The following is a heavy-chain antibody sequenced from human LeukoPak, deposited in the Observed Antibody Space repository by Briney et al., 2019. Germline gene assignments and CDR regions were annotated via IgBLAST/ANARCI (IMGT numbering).Heavy chain of an antibody. D-gene: IGHD3-22*01. Sequence: GGCLRLSCAASGFTFSSYAMSWVRQAPGKGLEWVSAISGSGGSTYYADSVKGRFTISRDNSKNTLYLQMNSLRAEDTAVYYCAKSPEKSRYYYDSSGYYYDYWGQGTLVTVSS. CDR3: AKSPEKSRYYYDSSGYYYDY. J-gene: IGHJ4*02. V-gene: IGHV3-23*01. CDR1: GFTFSSYA. CDR2: ISGSGGST.